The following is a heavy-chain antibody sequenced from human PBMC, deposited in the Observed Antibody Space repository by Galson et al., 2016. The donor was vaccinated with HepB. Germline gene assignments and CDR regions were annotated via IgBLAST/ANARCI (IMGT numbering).Heavy chain of an antibody. CDR1: GYSFTTYA. Sequence: SVKVSCKASGYSFTTYAIHWVRQAPGQRLQWMGWIHGGNGNTRYSQNFQGRVTITRDTSATTAYMELSSLRSEDTAVYYCARSLGSEYSGDWHPYWFDPWGQGTLVTVSS. V-gene: IGHV1-3*01. J-gene: IGHJ5*02. CDR3: ARSLGSEYSGDWHPYWFDP. D-gene: IGHD6-19*01. CDR2: IHGGNGNT.